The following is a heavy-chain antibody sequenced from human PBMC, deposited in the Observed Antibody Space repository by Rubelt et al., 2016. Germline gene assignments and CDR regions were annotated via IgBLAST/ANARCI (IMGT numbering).Heavy chain of an antibody. D-gene: IGHD3-10*01. CDR2: ISGSGGTQ. CDR3: ARSLGSSTWFDS. V-gene: IGHV3-48*03. CDR1: GFTFSSFN. J-gene: IGHJ5*01. Sequence: GGSLRLSCVASGFTFSSFNMNWVRQAPGKGLEWVSYISGSGGTQFYTDSVKGRFTIARDNARNSVYLQMNSLRVEDTAVYFCARSLGSSTWFDSWGQGTLVAVSS.